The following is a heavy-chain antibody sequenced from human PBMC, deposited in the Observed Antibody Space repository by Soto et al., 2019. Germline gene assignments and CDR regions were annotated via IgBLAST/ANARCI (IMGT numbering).Heavy chain of an antibody. CDR1: GFTFSSYA. CDR2: ISYDGSNK. Sequence: GSLELSCAASGFTFSSYAMHWVRQAPGKGLEWVAVISYDGSNKYYADSVKGRFTISRDNSKNTLYLQMNSLRAEDTAVYYCARDFATSSFLYGMDVWGQGTTVTVSS. J-gene: IGHJ6*02. CDR3: ARDFATSSFLYGMDV. D-gene: IGHD2-2*01. V-gene: IGHV3-30-3*01.